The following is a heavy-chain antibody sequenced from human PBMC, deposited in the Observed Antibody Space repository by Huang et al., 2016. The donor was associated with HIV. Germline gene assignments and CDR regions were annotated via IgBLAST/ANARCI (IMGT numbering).Heavy chain of an antibody. CDR3: VRDPRIQSWLNYFDY. CDR2: SSSDGSSS. Sequence: EVQLVESGGGLVQPGGSLRLSCAASGFTFSSYWMHWVRQAPGKGLVWVSRSSSDGSSSGYADSVKGRFTMSRDNAKNTLYLQMNSLRAEDTAVYYCVRDPRIQSWLNYFDYWGQGTLVSVSS. CDR1: GFTFSSYW. V-gene: IGHV3-74*01. D-gene: IGHD3-22*01. J-gene: IGHJ4*02.